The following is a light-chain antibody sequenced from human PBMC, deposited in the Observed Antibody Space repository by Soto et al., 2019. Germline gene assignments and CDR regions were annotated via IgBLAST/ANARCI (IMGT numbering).Light chain of an antibody. CDR1: QSVNSY. CDR2: DAT. V-gene: IGKV3-11*01. Sequence: ESALRQSPATMSLSPGERATLSCRASQSVNSYLAWYQQKPGQAPRLLIYDATSRATGIPARFSGSGSGTDFTLTISSLEPEDFAVYYCQQRSKWPVTFGGGTKVEIK. J-gene: IGKJ4*01. CDR3: QQRSKWPVT.